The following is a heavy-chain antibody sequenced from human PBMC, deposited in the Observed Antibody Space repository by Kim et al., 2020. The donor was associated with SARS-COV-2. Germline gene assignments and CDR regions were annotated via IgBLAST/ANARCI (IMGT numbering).Heavy chain of an antibody. CDR3: SRDLRAVAGTWVGYFDS. J-gene: IGHJ5*01. Sequence: SETLSLTCSVSGGTMSSYYWTWIRQPPGKGLEGIGNMYDGGTTNYNPSLKSRVTISIDTSKNQFSLKFTSVTAADTAIYYCSRDLRAVAGTWVGYFDSWG. CDR1: GGTMSSYY. D-gene: IGHD6-19*01. CDR2: MYDGGTT. V-gene: IGHV4-59*01.